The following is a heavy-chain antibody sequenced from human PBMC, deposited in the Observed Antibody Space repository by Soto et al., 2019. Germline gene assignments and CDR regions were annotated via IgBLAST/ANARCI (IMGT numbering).Heavy chain of an antibody. CDR1: GGSISSYR. V-gene: IGHV4-4*07. Sequence: SETLSLTCTVSGGSISSYRWSWIRQPAGKGLEWIGRLNTYGNTHYNPSLKSRVTVSVDTSRNQFFLTLRSVTAADSAVYHCGRESGETWDYEASWGQGTPVTVSS. J-gene: IGHJ5*02. CDR3: GRESGETWDYEAS. D-gene: IGHD1-7*01. CDR2: LNTYGNT.